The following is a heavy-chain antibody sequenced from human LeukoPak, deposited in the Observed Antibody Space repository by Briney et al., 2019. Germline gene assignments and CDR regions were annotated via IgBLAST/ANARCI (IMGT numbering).Heavy chain of an antibody. CDR2: IYPGDSDT. D-gene: IGHD6-13*01. V-gene: IGHV5-51*01. CDR3: ARQGAAGKYYYYYMDV. CDR1: GYSFTNYW. Sequence: GESLKISCEGSGYSFTNYWIGWVRQMAGEGLEWMGIIYPGDSDTRYSPSFQGQVTISADKSISTDYLQWSSLKASDTAIYYCARQGAAGKYYYYYMDVWGKGTTVTVSS. J-gene: IGHJ6*03.